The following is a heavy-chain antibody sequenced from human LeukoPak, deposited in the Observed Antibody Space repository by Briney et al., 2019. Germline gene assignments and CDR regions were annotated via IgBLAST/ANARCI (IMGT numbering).Heavy chain of an antibody. CDR2: IRYDGSNK. D-gene: IGHD3-22*01. CDR3: AKDSGGYYNWFDP. CDR1: GFTFSGYG. Sequence: PGGSLRLSCAASGFTFSGYGMHWVRQAPGKGLEWVAFIRYDGSNKYYADSVKGRFTISRDNSKNTLYLQMNSLRAEDTDVYYCAKDSGGYYNWFDPWGQGTLVTVSS. J-gene: IGHJ5*02. V-gene: IGHV3-30*02.